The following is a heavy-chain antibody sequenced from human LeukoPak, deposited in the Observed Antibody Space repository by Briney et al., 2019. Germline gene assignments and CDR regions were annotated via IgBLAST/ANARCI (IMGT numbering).Heavy chain of an antibody. J-gene: IGHJ6*02. CDR2: IYYSGST. V-gene: IGHV4-31*03. CDR3: ARDQPIKYYYGMDV. D-gene: IGHD5-12*01. CDR1: GGSISSGGYY. Sequence: SQTLSLTCTVSGGSISSGGYYWSWIRQHPGKGLEWIGYIYYSGSTYYNPSLKSRVTISVDTSKNQFSLKLSSVTAADTAVYYCARDQPIKYYYGMDVWGQGTTVTVSS.